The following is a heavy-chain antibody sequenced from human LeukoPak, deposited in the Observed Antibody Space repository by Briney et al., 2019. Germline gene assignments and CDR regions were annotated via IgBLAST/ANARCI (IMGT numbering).Heavy chain of an antibody. J-gene: IGHJ6*02. CDR2: TWYDGSNK. CDR3: ARGGHCSTTSCSNYDGMDV. D-gene: IGHD2-2*01. Sequence: GRSLRLSRAASGFTFSSYGMHWVRQAPGKGLEWVAATWYDGSNKYYADSVKGRFTISRDNSKNTLYLQMNSLRAEDTAVYFCARGGHCSTTSCSNYDGMDVWGQGTTLTVSS. V-gene: IGHV3-33*01. CDR1: GFTFSSYG.